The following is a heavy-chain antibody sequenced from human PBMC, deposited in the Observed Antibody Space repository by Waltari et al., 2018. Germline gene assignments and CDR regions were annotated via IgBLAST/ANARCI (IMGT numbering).Heavy chain of an antibody. V-gene: IGHV1-2*06. CDR1: GSTFTGFY. CDR3: ARVGIAAQWFYNY. D-gene: IGHD6-6*01. CDR2: INPNSGGT. Sequence: QVQLVQSGAEVKKPGASVKVSCKASGSTFTGFYMHWVPQAPGQGLEWMGRINPNSGGTNYAQKFQGRVTMTRDTSISTAYMELSRLRSDDTAMYYCARVGIAAQWFYNYWGQGTLVTVSS. J-gene: IGHJ4*02.